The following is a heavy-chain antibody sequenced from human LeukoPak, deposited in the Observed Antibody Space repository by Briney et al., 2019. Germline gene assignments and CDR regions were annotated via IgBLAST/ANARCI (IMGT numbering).Heavy chain of an antibody. Sequence: ASVKVSCKASGYTFTGYYMHWVRQAPGQGLEWTGWINPNSGGTNYAQKFQGRVTMTRDTSISTAYMELSRLRSDDKAVYYCARDDHSPYYYDSSGRNWFDPWGQGTLVTVSS. D-gene: IGHD3-22*01. CDR3: ARDDHSPYYYDSSGRNWFDP. CDR1: GYTFTGYY. J-gene: IGHJ5*02. V-gene: IGHV1-2*02. CDR2: INPNSGGT.